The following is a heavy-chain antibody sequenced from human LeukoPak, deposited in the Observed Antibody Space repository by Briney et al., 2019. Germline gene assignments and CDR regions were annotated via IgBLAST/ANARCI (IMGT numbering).Heavy chain of an antibody. J-gene: IGHJ4*02. CDR3: ARDFGSGSYYNPIYYFDY. CDR2: IYYSGST. V-gene: IGHV4-30-4*01. Sequence: PSETLSLTCTASGGSISSGDYYWSWIRQPPGKGLEWIGYIYYSGSTYYNPSLKSRVTISVDTSKNQFSLKLSSVTAADTAVYYCARDFGSGSYYNPIYYFDYWGQGTLVTVSS. D-gene: IGHD3-10*01. CDR1: GGSISSGDYY.